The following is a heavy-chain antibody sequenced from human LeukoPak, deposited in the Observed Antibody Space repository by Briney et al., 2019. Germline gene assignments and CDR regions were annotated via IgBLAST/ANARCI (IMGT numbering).Heavy chain of an antibody. CDR1: GGSISSSSYY. J-gene: IGHJ4*02. CDR2: IYYSGST. CDR3: AVTGSGWYLNSDFDY. Sequence: SETLSLTCTVSGGSISSSSYYWGWIRQPRGKGLEWIGSIYYSGSTYYNPSLMSRVTISVDTSKNQFSLKLSSVTAADTAVYYCAVTGSGWYLNSDFDYWGQGTLVTVSS. V-gene: IGHV4-39*07. D-gene: IGHD6-19*01.